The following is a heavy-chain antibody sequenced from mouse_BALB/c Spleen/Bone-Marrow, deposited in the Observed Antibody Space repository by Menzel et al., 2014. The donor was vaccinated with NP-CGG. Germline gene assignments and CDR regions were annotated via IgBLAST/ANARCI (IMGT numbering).Heavy chain of an antibody. D-gene: IGHD1-2*01. CDR3: ARGTTALRYFDV. V-gene: IGHV5-17*02. CDR1: GFTFSSFG. Sequence: EVKLVESGGGLVQPGGSRKLSCAASGFTFSSFGMHWIRQAPEKGLEWVAYINGGSNTIYYADTVKGQFTISRDNPKNTLFLQMTSLRSEDTAMYFCARGTTALRYFDVWGAGTTVTVSS. CDR2: INGGSNTI. J-gene: IGHJ1*01.